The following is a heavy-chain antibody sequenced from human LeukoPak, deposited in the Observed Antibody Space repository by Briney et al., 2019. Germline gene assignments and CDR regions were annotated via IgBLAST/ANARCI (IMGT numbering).Heavy chain of an antibody. D-gene: IGHD3-3*01. CDR2: ISAYNGNT. V-gene: IGHV1-18*01. CDR3: ARVGYDFWSGYSDAFDI. Sequence: ASVKVSCKASGYTFTSYGISWVRQAPGQGLEWMGWISAYNGNTNYAQKLQGRVTVTTDTSTSTAYMELRSLRSDDTAVYYCARVGYDFWSGYSDAFDIWGQGTMVTVSS. CDR1: GYTFTSYG. J-gene: IGHJ3*02.